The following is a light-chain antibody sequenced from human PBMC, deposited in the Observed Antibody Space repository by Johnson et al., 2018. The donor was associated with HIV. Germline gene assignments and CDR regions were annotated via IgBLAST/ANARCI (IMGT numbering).Light chain of an antibody. Sequence: VLTQPPSVSAAPGQKVTISCSGSSSNIGNNYVSWYQQLPGTAPRLLIYDNNKRPSGIPDRFSGSKSGTSATLGITGLQTGDEADYYCGTWDSSLSTYVFGTGTKVTVL. CDR1: SSNIGNNY. CDR3: GTWDSSLSTYV. V-gene: IGLV1-51*01. CDR2: DNN. J-gene: IGLJ1*01.